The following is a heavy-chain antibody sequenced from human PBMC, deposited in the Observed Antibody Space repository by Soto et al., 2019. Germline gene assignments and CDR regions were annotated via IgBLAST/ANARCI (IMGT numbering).Heavy chain of an antibody. D-gene: IGHD2-15*01. CDR1: GGSISGYY. V-gene: IGHV4-59*01. CDR3: ARASVVVAASHWFDP. J-gene: IGHJ5*02. Sequence: SETLSLTCTVSGGSISGYYWSWIRQPPGKGLEWIGYIYYSGSTNYNPSLKSRVTISVDTSKNQFSLKLSSVTAADTAVYYCARASVVVAASHWFDPWGQGTLVTVSS. CDR2: IYYSGST.